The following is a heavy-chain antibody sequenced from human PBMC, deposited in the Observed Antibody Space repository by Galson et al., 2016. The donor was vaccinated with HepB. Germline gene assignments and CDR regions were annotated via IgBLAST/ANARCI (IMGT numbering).Heavy chain of an antibody. D-gene: IGHD1-14*01. CDR2: INQGGGEK. CDR1: GFRFTSHW. CDR3: ANHRG. Sequence: SLRLSCATSGFRFTSHWMHWVRQAPGKGLEWVANINQGGGEKYYVDSVKGRFTISRDNSKNSLYLQMNSLRAEDTAVYYCANHRGWGQGTLVTVSS. V-gene: IGHV3-7*03. J-gene: IGHJ4*02.